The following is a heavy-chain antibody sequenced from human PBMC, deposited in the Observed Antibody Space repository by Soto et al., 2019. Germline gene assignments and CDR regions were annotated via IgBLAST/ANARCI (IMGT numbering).Heavy chain of an antibody. J-gene: IGHJ4*02. Sequence: GGSLRLSCAASGFTFSDYYMSWIRQAPGKGLEWVSYISSSSSYTNYADSVKGRFTISRDNSKNTLYLQMNSLRAEDTAVYYCANGRNYDYIWGSYRPLGVDYWGQGTLVTVSS. CDR1: GFTFSDYY. CDR3: ANGRNYDYIWGSYRPLGVDY. V-gene: IGHV3-11*03. CDR2: ISSSSSYT. D-gene: IGHD3-16*02.